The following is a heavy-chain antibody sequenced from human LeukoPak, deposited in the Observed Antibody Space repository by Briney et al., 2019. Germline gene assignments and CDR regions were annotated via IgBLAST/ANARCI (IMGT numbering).Heavy chain of an antibody. D-gene: IGHD2-15*01. CDR3: VRHRQHCDGGSCFPPDS. CDR1: GXSIGSPSYY. J-gene: IGHJ4*02. V-gene: IGHV4-39*01. CDR2: TDYSGRA. Sequence: SETLSLTCTVSGXSIGSPSYYWGWIRQPPGKRLEWIGATDYSGRAYYNPSLVSRFTISVDTSKHQFSLKLNSVTATDTAIYYCVRHRQHCDGGSCFPPDSWGQGTLVTVSS.